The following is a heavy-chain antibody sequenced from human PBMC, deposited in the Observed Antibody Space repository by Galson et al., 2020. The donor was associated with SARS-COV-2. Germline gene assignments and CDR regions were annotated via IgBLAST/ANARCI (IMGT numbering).Heavy chain of an antibody. V-gene: IGHV3-9*01. CDR3: AKLPSGEYAFDI. D-gene: IGHD3-10*01. CDR2: ISWNSGSI. J-gene: IGHJ3*02. CDR1: GFTFDDYA. Sequence: SLRLSCAASGFTFDDYAMHWVRQAPGKGLEWVSGISWNSGSIGYADSVKGRFTISRDNAKNSLYLQMNSLRAEDTALYYCAKLPSGEYAFDIWGQGTMVTVSS.